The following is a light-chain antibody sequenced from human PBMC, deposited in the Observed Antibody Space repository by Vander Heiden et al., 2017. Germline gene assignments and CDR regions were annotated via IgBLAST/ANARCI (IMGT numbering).Light chain of an antibody. Sequence: SYELTHPPSVSLSTGQTASITCSGEKLGDKYVCWFQQKPGQSPVLVIYQNTKRPSGIPERFSGSNSGNTATLTISGTQAMDEADYYCQAWDSRAAVFGGGTQLTVL. CDR1: KLGDKY. CDR2: QNT. V-gene: IGLV3-1*01. CDR3: QAWDSRAAV. J-gene: IGLJ3*02.